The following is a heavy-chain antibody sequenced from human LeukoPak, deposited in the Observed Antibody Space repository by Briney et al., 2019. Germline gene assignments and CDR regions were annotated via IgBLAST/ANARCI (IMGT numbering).Heavy chain of an antibody. CDR1: GFTFSSYE. Sequence: GGSLRLSCAASGFTFSSYEMNWVRQAPGKGLEWVSYISSSGSTIYYADSVKGRFTISRDNAKNSLYLQMNSLRAEDTAVHYCARGTSVYDILTGLDYWGQGTLVTVSS. CDR2: ISSSGSTI. D-gene: IGHD3-9*01. J-gene: IGHJ4*02. V-gene: IGHV3-48*03. CDR3: ARGTSVYDILTGLDY.